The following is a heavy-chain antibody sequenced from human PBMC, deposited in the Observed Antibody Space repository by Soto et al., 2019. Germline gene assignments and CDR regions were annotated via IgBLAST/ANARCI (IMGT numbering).Heavy chain of an antibody. J-gene: IGHJ4*02. D-gene: IGHD2-2*01. CDR1: GGSISSYY. V-gene: IGHV4-59*01. CDR3: ARGDCSSTSCCPSVGF. Sequence: QVQLQESGPGLVKPSETLSLTCTVSGGSISSYYWSWIRQPPGKGLEWIGYIYYSGSTNYNPSLKSRVTITVDSSRNQLALKLSSVSAADTAVYYCARGDCSSTSCCPSVGFRGQGTLVTVSA. CDR2: IYYSGST.